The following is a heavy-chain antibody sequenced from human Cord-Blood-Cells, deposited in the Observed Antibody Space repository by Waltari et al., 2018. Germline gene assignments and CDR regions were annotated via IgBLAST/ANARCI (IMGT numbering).Heavy chain of an antibody. V-gene: IGHV1-2*02. CDR3: ARDRYSSWYYFDY. CDR1: GYTFTGYY. CDR2: INPNRGGT. Sequence: QVQLVQSGAEVKKPGASVKVSCKASGYTFTGYYMHWVRQAPGQGLEWMGWINPNRGGTNYAQKLQGRVTMTRDTSISTAYMELSRLRSDDTAVYYCARDRYSSWYYFDYWGQGTLVTVSS. J-gene: IGHJ4*02. D-gene: IGHD6-13*01.